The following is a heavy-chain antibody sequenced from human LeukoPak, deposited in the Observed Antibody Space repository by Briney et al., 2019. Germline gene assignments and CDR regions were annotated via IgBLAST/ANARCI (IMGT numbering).Heavy chain of an antibody. Sequence: GGSLRLSCAASGFTFSSYSMNWVRQAPGKGLEWVSAISGSGGSTYYADSVKGRFTISRDNSKNTLYLQMNSLRAEDTAVYYCARDRYFDWLREYYMDVWGKGTTVTISS. CDR2: ISGSGGST. V-gene: IGHV3-23*01. CDR3: ARDRYFDWLREYYMDV. J-gene: IGHJ6*03. CDR1: GFTFSSYS. D-gene: IGHD3-9*01.